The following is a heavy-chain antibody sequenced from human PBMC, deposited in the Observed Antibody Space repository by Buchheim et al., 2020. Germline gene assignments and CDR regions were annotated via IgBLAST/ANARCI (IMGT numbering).Heavy chain of an antibody. CDR2: ISGSSSSI. D-gene: IGHD2-21*01. CDR1: GFTFGTYS. Sequence: EVQLVESGGGLVQPGGSLRLSCAASGFTFGTYSMNWVRQAPGKGLEWISYISGSSSSIYYADSVKGRFTISRDNTKNSLTLQMSSLRDEDTAVYYCARDQIAVGVFYGMDVWGQGTT. CDR3: ARDQIAVGVFYGMDV. J-gene: IGHJ6*02. V-gene: IGHV3-48*02.